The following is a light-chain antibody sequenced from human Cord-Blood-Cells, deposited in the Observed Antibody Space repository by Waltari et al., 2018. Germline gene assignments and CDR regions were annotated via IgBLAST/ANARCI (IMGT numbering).Light chain of an antibody. J-gene: IGKJ2*01. Sequence: EILMTQSPTSLSASVGDRVNITCRASQSISSYLNWYQQKPGKAPKLLIYAASSLQSGVPSRFSGSGSGTDFTLTISSLQPEDFATYYFQQSYSTPHTFGQGTKLEIK. CDR2: AAS. CDR3: QQSYSTPHT. CDR1: QSISSY. V-gene: IGKV1-39*01.